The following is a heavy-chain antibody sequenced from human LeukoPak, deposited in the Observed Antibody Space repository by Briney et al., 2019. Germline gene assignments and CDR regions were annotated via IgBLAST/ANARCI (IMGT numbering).Heavy chain of an antibody. CDR1: GFTDSSNY. CDR3: ARVRMVRTRGFDP. J-gene: IGHJ5*02. D-gene: IGHD3-10*01. Sequence: GGSLRLSCAASGFTDSSNYMSWVRQAPGKGLGWVSVIYSGGSTYYADSVEGRFTISRDNSKNTLYLQMNSLRAEDTAVYYCARVRMVRTRGFDPWGQGTLVTVSS. V-gene: IGHV3-53*01. CDR2: IYSGGST.